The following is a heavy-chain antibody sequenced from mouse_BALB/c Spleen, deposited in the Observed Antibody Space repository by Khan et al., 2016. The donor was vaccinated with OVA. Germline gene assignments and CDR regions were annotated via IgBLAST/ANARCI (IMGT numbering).Heavy chain of an antibody. D-gene: IGHD2-4*01. Sequence: VQLQQSGTVLARPGASVKMSCKASGYSFTRYWMHWVKQRPGQGLEWIGAIYPGISDTRYNQKFKGKAKLTAVTSASTAYMEFNSLTNEDSAVYYCTRSYDSYYFDYWGQGTTLTVSS. V-gene: IGHV1-5*01. CDR1: GYSFTRYW. CDR2: IYPGISDT. J-gene: IGHJ2*01. CDR3: TRSYDSYYFDY.